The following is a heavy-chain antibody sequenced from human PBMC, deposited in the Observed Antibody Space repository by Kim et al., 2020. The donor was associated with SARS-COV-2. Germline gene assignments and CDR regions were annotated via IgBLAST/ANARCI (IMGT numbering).Heavy chain of an antibody. V-gene: IGHV3-66*01. CDR3: ARITSTDAFDI. D-gene: IGHD3-10*01. Sequence: STYYAESVKGRFAISRDNSKNTLFLQMNNLRAEDTAVYYCARITSTDAFDIWGQGTLVTVSS. J-gene: IGHJ3*02. CDR2: ST.